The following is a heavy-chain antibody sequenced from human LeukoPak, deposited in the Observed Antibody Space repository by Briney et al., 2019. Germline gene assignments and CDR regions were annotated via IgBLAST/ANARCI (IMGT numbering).Heavy chain of an antibody. D-gene: IGHD2-21*01. CDR2: ISSSGSTI. CDR3: ARMHIVVVNYGMDV. V-gene: IGHV3-11*01. J-gene: IGHJ6*02. Sequence: GGSLRLSCAASGFTFSDYYMSWIRQAPGKGLEWVSYISSSGSTIYYADSVKGRFTISRDNAKNSLYLQMNSLRAEDTAVYYCARMHIVVVNYGMDVWGQGTTVTASS. CDR1: GFTFSDYY.